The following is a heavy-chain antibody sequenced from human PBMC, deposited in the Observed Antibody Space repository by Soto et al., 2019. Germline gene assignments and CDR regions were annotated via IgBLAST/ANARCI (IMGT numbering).Heavy chain of an antibody. CDR1: GGTFSSYA. Sequence: SVKVSCKASGGTFSSYAISWVRQAPGQGLEWMGGIIPIFGTANYAQKFQGRVTITADESTSTAYMELSSLRSEDTAVYYCALVAAYCGGDCYFDYWGQGTLVTVSS. V-gene: IGHV1-69*13. D-gene: IGHD2-21*02. CDR2: IIPIFGTA. CDR3: ALVAAYCGGDCYFDY. J-gene: IGHJ4*02.